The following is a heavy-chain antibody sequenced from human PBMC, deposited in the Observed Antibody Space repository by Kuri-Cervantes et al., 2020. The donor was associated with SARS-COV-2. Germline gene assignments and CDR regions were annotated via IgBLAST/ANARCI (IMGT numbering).Heavy chain of an antibody. Sequence: ASVKVSCKASGYTFTSYDINWVRQATGQGLEWMGWMNPNSGNTGYAQKFQGRVTMAEDTSTDTAYMELSSLRSEDTAVYYCATYPANWGKGGAFDIWGQGTMVTVSS. V-gene: IGHV1-8*02. CDR2: MNPNSGNT. CDR1: GYTFTSYD. J-gene: IGHJ3*02. CDR3: ATYPANWGKGGAFDI. D-gene: IGHD7-27*01.